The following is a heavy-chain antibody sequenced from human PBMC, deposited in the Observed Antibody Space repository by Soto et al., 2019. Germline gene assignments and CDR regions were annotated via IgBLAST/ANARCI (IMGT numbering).Heavy chain of an antibody. CDR3: ARPKYGETYYDS. Sequence: TSVKVSCKAAGYSFTAYYMHWVRQAPGQGLEWMGWINPYSGGTHFARKFQDRVTMARDTSVSTAYMELRSLKSDDTAVYYCARPKYGETYYDSWGQGTVVTVSS. CDR2: INPYSGGT. D-gene: IGHD2-21*01. CDR1: GYSFTAYY. J-gene: IGHJ4*02. V-gene: IGHV1-2*02.